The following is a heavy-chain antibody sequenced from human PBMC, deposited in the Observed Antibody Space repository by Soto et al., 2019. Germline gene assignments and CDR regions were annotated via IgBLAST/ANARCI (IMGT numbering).Heavy chain of an antibody. CDR1: GYTFTNYW. CDR2: INPSDSDT. CDR3: ARQGVYTQYNWNDFGY. D-gene: IGHD1-20*01. V-gene: IGHV5-51*01. J-gene: IGHJ4*02. Sequence: GESLKISCKGSGYTFTNYWIVWGRQMPGEGLEWMGIINPSDSDTRYSSSFRGQVTISVDKSISTAYLQWNSLKASDTAMYYCARQGVYTQYNWNDFGYWGQGTLVTVSS.